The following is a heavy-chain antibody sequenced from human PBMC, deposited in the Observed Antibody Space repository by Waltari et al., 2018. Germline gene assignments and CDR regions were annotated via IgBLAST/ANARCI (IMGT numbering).Heavy chain of an antibody. V-gene: IGHV4-39*02. CDR3: ARDGDSSGYYYFDY. Sequence: QLQLQESGPGLVKPSETLSLTCTVSGGSISSSSYYWGWIRQPPGKGLEWIGSIYYSGSTYYNPSLKSRVTISVDTSKNQFSLKLSSVTAADTAVYYCARDGDSSGYYYFDYWGQGTLVTVSS. CDR1: GGSISSSSYY. D-gene: IGHD3-22*01. CDR2: IYYSGST. J-gene: IGHJ4*02.